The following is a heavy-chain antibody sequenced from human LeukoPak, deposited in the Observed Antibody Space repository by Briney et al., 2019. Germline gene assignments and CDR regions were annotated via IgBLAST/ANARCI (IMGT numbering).Heavy chain of an antibody. CDR1: GGSISSGSYY. V-gene: IGHV4-39*07. Sequence: PSETLSLTCTVSGGSISSGSYYWGWIRQPPGKGLEWIGSIYYSGSTNYNPSLKSRVTISVDTSKNQFSLKLSSVTAADTAVYYCARVSKAAMLTIDYWGQGTLVTVSS. CDR2: IYYSGST. CDR3: ARVSKAAMLTIDY. J-gene: IGHJ4*02. D-gene: IGHD5-18*01.